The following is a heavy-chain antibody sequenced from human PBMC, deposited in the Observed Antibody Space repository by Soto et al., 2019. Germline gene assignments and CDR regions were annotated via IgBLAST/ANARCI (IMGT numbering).Heavy chain of an antibody. CDR3: AKVSNKWAVAQRGYFDY. CDR1: GFTFSNYA. Sequence: EVQVLDSGGGLVQPGGSQRLSCEASGFTFSNYAMSWVRQAPGKGLEWVSTISATGSTLYADSVKDRFTISRDNSKNTVYLQMNFLRAADTAVYYCAKVSNKWAVAQRGYFDYWGQGTLVTVSS. V-gene: IGHV3-23*01. CDR2: ISATGST. J-gene: IGHJ4*02. D-gene: IGHD6-19*01.